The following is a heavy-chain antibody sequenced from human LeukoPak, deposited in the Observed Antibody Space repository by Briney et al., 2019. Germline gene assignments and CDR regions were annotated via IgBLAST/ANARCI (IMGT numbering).Heavy chain of an antibody. CDR1: GFTFTDYG. CDR2: FSVSGDRT. D-gene: IGHD6-13*01. CDR3: ARDRDGSTWYLLNCMDV. Sequence: GGSLRLSCVASGFTFTDYGMTCVRQFPGKRLEWLSSFSVSGDRTGYVDSVKGRFTISIDNSKNTLYLHINSLRAEDTAVYFCARDRDGSTWYLLNCMDVWGKGTTVTVSS. J-gene: IGHJ6*03. V-gene: IGHV3-23*01.